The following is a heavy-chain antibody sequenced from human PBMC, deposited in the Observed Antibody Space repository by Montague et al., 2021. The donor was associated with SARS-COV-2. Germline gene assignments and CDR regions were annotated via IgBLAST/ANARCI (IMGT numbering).Heavy chain of an antibody. CDR2: CRLPLGT. V-gene: IGHV4-4*02. Sequence: SETLSLTCAVYLHCVGADLRRSSERQTSELQPHWYVVCRLPLGTKYKPSLKSRVSMSVDKSWNQFSLRLTSVTAADTAIYYCARKGSGRSDLAYWGQGTLVTVSS. J-gene: IGHJ4*02. CDR3: ARKGSGRSDLAY. CDR1: LHCVGADLR. D-gene: IGHD1-26*01.